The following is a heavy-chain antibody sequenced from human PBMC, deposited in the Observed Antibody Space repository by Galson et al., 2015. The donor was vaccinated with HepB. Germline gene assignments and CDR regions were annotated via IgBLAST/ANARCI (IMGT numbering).Heavy chain of an antibody. V-gene: IGHV3-53*04. D-gene: IGHD6-13*01. Sequence: SLRLSCAASGFTVSSNYMSWVRQASGKGLEWVSVIYSGGSTYYADSVKGRFTISRHNSKNTLYLQMNSLRAEDTAVYYCARDVSSGSSWPSKYYYYGMDVWGKGTTVTVSS. J-gene: IGHJ6*04. CDR3: ARDVSSGSSWPSKYYYYGMDV. CDR1: GFTVSSNY. CDR2: IYSGGST.